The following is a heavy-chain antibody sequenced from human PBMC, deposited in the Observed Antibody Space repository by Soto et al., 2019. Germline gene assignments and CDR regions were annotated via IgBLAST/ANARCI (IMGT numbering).Heavy chain of an antibody. Sequence: EVQLVESGGGLVQPGGSLRLSCAASGFAFSSHWMHWVRQEAGKGPVWISRIKGDGNSVAYADSVKGRFIISRDNARNTLYLQMNRLRVEGTAVYYCAREIIKVNGAIRWFDPWGQGTLVTVSS. J-gene: IGHJ5*02. V-gene: IGHV3-74*01. CDR2: IKGDGNSV. CDR1: GFAFSSHW. D-gene: IGHD2-8*01. CDR3: AREIIKVNGAIRWFDP.